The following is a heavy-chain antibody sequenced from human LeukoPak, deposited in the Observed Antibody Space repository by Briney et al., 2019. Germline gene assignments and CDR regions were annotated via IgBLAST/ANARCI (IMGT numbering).Heavy chain of an antibody. V-gene: IGHV4-38-2*02. J-gene: IGHJ3*02. CDR1: GYSISSGYY. D-gene: IGHD5-18*01. CDR2: MFHSGTT. CDR3: ARETAYAFDI. Sequence: PSETLSHTCTVSGYSISSGYYWGWIRQPPGKGLEWIGSMFHSGTTYYNPSLKSRVTISVDTSKNHLSLKLSSVTAADTAVYYCARETAYAFDIWGQGTMVTVSS.